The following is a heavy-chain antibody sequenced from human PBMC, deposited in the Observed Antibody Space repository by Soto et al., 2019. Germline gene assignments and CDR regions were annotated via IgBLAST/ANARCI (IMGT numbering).Heavy chain of an antibody. CDR2: ISGSGGST. D-gene: IGHD3-10*01. J-gene: IGHJ4*02. V-gene: IGHV3-23*01. CDR1: GFTFSSYA. Sequence: GGSLRLSCAASGFTFSSYAMSWVRQAPGKGLEWVSAISGSGGSTYYADSVKGRFTISRDNSKNTLYLQMNSLRAEDTAVYYCAKDQPSPMVRGVIGGPVFDYRGQGTLVTVSS. CDR3: AKDQPSPMVRGVIGGPVFDY.